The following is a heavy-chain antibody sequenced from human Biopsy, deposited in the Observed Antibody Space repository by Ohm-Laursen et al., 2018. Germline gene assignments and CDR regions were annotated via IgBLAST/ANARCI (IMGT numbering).Heavy chain of an antibody. CDR3: ARGSNDFGGLYFPR. CDR2: ISHTGYT. J-gene: IGHJ4*02. D-gene: IGHD4-23*01. V-gene: IGHV4-59*11. Sequence: SQTLSLTCIVSGGSFTGHYWTWIRQPPGKGLEWIGHISHTGYTSYNASLKSRVTISVDTSRNHFSLRLSSLTAADTAVYYCARGSNDFGGLYFPRWGQGTLLTVSS. CDR1: GGSFTGHY.